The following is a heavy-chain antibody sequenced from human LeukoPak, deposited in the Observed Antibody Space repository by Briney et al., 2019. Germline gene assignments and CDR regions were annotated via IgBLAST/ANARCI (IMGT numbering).Heavy chain of an antibody. J-gene: IGHJ3*02. CDR1: GYSISTGYY. D-gene: IGHD3-16*01. CDR2: INHSGST. CDR3: AREAFGSPHAFDI. V-gene: IGHV4-38-2*02. Sequence: PSETLSLTCTVSGYSISTGYYWDWIRQPPGKGLEWIGEINHSGSTNYNPSLKSRVTISVDTSKNQFSLKLSSVTAADTAVYYCAREAFGSPHAFDIWGQGTMVTVSS.